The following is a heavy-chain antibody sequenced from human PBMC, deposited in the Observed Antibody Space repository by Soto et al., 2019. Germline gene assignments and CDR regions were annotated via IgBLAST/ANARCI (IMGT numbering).Heavy chain of an antibody. D-gene: IGHD5-18*01. CDR3: AKGFSYSVIDY. V-gene: IGHV3-30*18. J-gene: IGHJ4*02. CDR2: ISYDGSNK. Sequence: QVQLVESGGGVVQPGRSLRLSCAASGFTFSTYGMHWVRQAPGKGLEWVAVISYDGSNKYYADSVKGRFTISRDNSKNTLYLQRSSLRAEDTAVYSCAKGFSYSVIDYWGQETLVTVSS. CDR1: GFTFSTYG.